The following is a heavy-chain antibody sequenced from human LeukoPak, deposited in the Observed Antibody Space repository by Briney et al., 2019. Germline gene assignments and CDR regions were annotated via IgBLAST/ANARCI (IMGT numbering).Heavy chain of an antibody. CDR3: AREGSSSFYYYGMDV. CDR2: IIPIFGTA. J-gene: IGHJ6*02. D-gene: IGHD6-6*01. Sequence: ASVKVSCKASGGTSSSYAISWVRQAPGQGLEWMGGIIPIFGTANYAQKFQGRVTITADESTSTAYMELSSLRSEDTAVYYCAREGSSSFYYYGMDVWGQGTTVTVSS. V-gene: IGHV1-69*13. CDR1: GGTSSSYA.